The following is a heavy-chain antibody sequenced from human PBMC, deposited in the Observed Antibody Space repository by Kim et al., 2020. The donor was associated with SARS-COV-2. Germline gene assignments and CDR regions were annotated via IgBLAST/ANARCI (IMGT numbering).Heavy chain of an antibody. CDR2: IKQDGSEK. CDR3: ARVGVVAATFAGFDY. J-gene: IGHJ4*02. V-gene: IGHV3-7*03. D-gene: IGHD2-15*01. Sequence: GGSLRLSCAASGFTFSSYWMSWVRQAPGKGLEWVANIKQDGSEKYYVDSVKGRFTISRDNAKNSLYLQMNSLRAEDTAVYYCARVGVVAATFAGFDYWGQGTLVTVSS. CDR1: GFTFSSYW.